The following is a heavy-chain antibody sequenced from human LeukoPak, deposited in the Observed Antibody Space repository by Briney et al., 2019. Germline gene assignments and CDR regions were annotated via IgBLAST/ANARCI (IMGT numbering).Heavy chain of an antibody. CDR3: GYCSSTSWPLYYFDY. CDR2: IRSKAYGGTT. J-gene: IGHJ4*02. CDR1: GFTFGDYA. V-gene: IGHV3-49*03. Sequence: GGSLRLSCTASGFTFGDYAMSWFRQAPGKGLEWVGFIRSKAYGGTTEYAASVKGRFTISRDDSKSTAYLQMNSLKTEDTAVYYCGYCSSTSWPLYYFDYWGQGTLVTVSS. D-gene: IGHD2-2*01.